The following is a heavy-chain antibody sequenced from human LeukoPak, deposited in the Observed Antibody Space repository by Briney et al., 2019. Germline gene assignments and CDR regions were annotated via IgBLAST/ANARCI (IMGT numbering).Heavy chain of an antibody. D-gene: IGHD3-10*01. CDR2: INHSGST. V-gene: IGHV4-39*07. J-gene: IGHJ6*03. CDR3: ARCFRVYYYYYMDV. CDR1: GGSISSNNYY. Sequence: SETLSLTCTVSGGSISSNNYYWGWIRQPPGKGLEWIGEINHSGSTNYNPSLKSRVTISVDTSKNQFSLKLSSVTAADTAVYYCARCFRVYYYYYMDVWGKGTTVTISS.